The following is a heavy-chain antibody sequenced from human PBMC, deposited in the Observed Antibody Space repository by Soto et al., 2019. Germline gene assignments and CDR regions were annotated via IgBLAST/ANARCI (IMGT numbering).Heavy chain of an antibody. J-gene: IGHJ4*02. CDR1: GESIINGGYY. Sequence: QVQLQESGPGLVKPSQSLSLTCSVSGESIINGGYYWSWIRQHPGKGLEWIGYIYYTGSSYYTPSLKSLVNVSVNTSKNPFYLKMSSVTAADTAVYDSARVWATGFNGVIVIPRKLDSVGQGTMVTVSS. CDR3: ARVWATGFNGVIVIPRKLDS. D-gene: IGHD3-16*02. V-gene: IGHV4-31*01. CDR2: IYYTGSS.